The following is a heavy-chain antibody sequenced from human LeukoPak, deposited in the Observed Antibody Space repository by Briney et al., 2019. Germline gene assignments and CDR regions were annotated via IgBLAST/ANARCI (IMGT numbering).Heavy chain of an antibody. Sequence: PSETLSLTCAVSGYSISSGYYWGWIRQPPGKGLEWIGSIYHSGSTYYNPSLKSRVTISVDTSKNQFSLKLNSVTDADTAVYYCARHGQNDGYPLDYWGQGTLVSVSS. D-gene: IGHD5-24*01. J-gene: IGHJ4*02. CDR3: ARHGQNDGYPLDY. CDR1: GYSISSGYY. V-gene: IGHV4-38-2*01. CDR2: IYHSGST.